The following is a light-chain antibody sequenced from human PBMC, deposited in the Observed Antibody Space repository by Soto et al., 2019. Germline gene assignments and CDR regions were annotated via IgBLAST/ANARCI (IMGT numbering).Light chain of an antibody. CDR3: QTGGTDVV. CDR2: LNSDGSH. V-gene: IGLV4-69*01. J-gene: IGLJ2*01. CDR1: SGHSSYA. Sequence: QLVLTQSPSASASLGASVKLTCTRSSGHSSYAIAWHQQQPEKGPRYLMKLNSDGSHSKGDGIPDRFSCSSSGAERYLTISSLQAEDEADYYCQTGGTDVVFGGGTKLTVL.